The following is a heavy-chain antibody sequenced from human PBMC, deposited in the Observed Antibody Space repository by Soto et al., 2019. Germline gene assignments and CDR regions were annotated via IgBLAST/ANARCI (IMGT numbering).Heavy chain of an antibody. CDR1: GDTFSSYA. V-gene: IGHV1-69*13. CDR3: ARDPLSSFAIDV. D-gene: IGHD3-10*02. Sequence: SVKVSCKASGDTFSSYAISWVRQAPGKGLEWMGKIIPTFGRTNYAQKFQGRLTISADDSTSTAYMELTSLESDDTAVYYCARDPLSSFAIDVWGQGTTVTVSS. CDR2: IIPTFGRT. J-gene: IGHJ6*02.